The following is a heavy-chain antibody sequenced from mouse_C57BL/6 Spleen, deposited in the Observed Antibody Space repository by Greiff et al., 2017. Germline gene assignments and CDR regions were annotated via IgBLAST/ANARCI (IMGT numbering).Heavy chain of an antibody. CDR3: AREGNLYSRFDY. D-gene: IGHD2-12*01. Sequence: QVQLQQPGAELVKPGASVKLSCKASGYTFTSYWMHWVKQRPGQGLEWIGMIHPNSGSTNYNEKFKSKATLTVDKSSSTAYMQLSSLTSEDSAVYYCAREGNLYSRFDYWGKGTTLTVSS. J-gene: IGHJ2*01. V-gene: IGHV1-64*01. CDR1: GYTFTSYW. CDR2: IHPNSGST.